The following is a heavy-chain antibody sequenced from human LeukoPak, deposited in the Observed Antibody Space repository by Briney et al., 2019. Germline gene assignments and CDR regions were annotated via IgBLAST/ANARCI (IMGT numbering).Heavy chain of an antibody. CDR2: ISGSGGST. CDR3: AKDYCSGGSCHSGLDY. V-gene: IGHV3-23*01. Sequence: PGGSLRLSCAASGFTFSRYAMGWVRQAPGKGLEWVSVISGSGGSTYYADSVKGRFTISRDNSKNTLYLQMNSLRAEDTAVYYCAKDYCSGGSCHSGLDYWGQGTLVTVSS. CDR1: GFTFSRYA. J-gene: IGHJ4*02. D-gene: IGHD2-15*01.